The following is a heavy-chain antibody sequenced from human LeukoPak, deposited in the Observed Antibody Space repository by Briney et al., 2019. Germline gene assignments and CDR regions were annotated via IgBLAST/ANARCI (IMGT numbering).Heavy chain of an antibody. Sequence: GGSLRLSCAASGFTFSSYSMNWVRQAPGKGLEWVSSISSSSSYIYYADSVKGRFTISRDNAKNSLYLQMNSLRAEDTAAYYCARALYYYGSGSLYGMDVWGQGTTVTVSS. CDR3: ARALYYYGSGSLYGMDV. CDR1: GFTFSSYS. D-gene: IGHD3-10*01. CDR2: ISSSSSYI. V-gene: IGHV3-21*01. J-gene: IGHJ6*02.